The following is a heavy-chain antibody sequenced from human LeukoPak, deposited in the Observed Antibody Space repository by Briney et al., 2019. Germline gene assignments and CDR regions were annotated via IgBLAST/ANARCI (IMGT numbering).Heavy chain of an antibody. J-gene: IGHJ4*02. CDR2: INPSGGST. CDR1: GSTFTSYY. Sequence: GASVKVSCKASGSTFTSYYMHWVRQAPGQGLEWMGIINPSGGSTSYAQKFQGRVTMTRDTSTSTVYMELSSLRSEDTAVYYCARDGDGSFARRANYFDYWGQGTLVTVSS. V-gene: IGHV1-46*01. CDR3: ARDGDGSFARRANYFDY. D-gene: IGHD2-21*01.